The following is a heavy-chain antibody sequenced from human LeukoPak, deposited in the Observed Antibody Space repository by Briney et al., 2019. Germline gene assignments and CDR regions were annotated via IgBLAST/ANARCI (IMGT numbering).Heavy chain of an antibody. CDR1: GFTFSSYS. D-gene: IGHD2-15*01. V-gene: IGHV3-21*01. CDR3: ARGEEDFDF. CDR2: ISSSGSYI. Sequence: PGGSLRLSCAASGFTFSSYSLNWVRQAPGKGLEWVSSISSSGSYIYYAGSLKGRFTISRDNAKNSLYLQMNSLRAEDTAVYHCARGEEDFDFWGQGTLVTVSS. J-gene: IGHJ4*02.